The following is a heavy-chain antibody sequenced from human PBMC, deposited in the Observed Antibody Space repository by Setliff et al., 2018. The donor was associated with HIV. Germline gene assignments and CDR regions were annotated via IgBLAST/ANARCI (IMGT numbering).Heavy chain of an antibody. CDR3: ATADFPPPSYIWESYRSGAFDI. D-gene: IGHD3-16*02. Sequence: PSETLSLTCNVSGGSISSGTYYWSWIRQPAGKGLEWIGHTYTSGSANYNPSLKSRVTISLDTSKNQFSLNLSSVTAADTAVYYCATADFPPPSYIWESYRSGAFDIWGQGTMVTVSS. V-gene: IGHV4-61*09. CDR2: TYTSGSA. CDR1: GGSISSGTYY. J-gene: IGHJ3*02.